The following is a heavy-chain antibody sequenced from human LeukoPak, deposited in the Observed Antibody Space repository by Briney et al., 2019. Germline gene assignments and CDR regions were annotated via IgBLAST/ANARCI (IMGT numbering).Heavy chain of an antibody. CDR3: ARDRLGGGKVW. V-gene: IGHV3-30*04. D-gene: IGHD3-16*01. J-gene: IGHJ4*02. CDR1: GFTFSSYA. CDR2: ISYDGRNK. Sequence: AGSLRLSCAASGFTFSSYAMHWVCQAQGQGLGWVAVISYDGRNKYYADSVKGRFTITRDNSKNTLYLQMNSLRAEDTAVYYCARDRLGGGKVWWGQGTLVTVSS.